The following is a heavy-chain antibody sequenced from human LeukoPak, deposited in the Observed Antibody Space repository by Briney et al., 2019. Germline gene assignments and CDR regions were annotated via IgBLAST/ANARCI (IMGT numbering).Heavy chain of an antibody. CDR1: GFTFSSYA. Sequence: GRSLRLSCAASGFTFSSYAMHWVRQAPGKGPGRVAVISYDGSNKYYAHSVKGRFTISRDNSKNTLYLQMNSLIAEDTAVYYCARDQGTAMEINYYYYGMDVWGQGTKVTVSS. V-gene: IGHV3-30-3*01. CDR3: ARDQGTAMEINYYYYGMDV. D-gene: IGHD5-18*01. J-gene: IGHJ6*02. CDR2: ISYDGSNK.